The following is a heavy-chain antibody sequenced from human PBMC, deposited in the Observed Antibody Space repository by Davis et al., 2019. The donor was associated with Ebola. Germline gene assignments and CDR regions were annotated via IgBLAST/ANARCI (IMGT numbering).Heavy chain of an antibody. CDR3: AKDLGGTMVRGVMYWYYGMDV. CDR1: GYTFTGYY. D-gene: IGHD3-10*01. J-gene: IGHJ6*02. V-gene: IGHV1-2*04. CDR2: INPNSGGT. Sequence: ASVKVSCKASGYTFTGYYMHWVRQAPGQGLEWMGWINPNSGGTNYAQKFQGWVTMTRDTSISTAYMELSRLRSDDTAVYYCAKDLGGTMVRGVMYWYYGMDVWGQGTTVTVSS.